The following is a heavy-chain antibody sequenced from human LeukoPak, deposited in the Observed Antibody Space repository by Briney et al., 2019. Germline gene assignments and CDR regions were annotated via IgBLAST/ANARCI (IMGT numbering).Heavy chain of an antibody. CDR3: AKDGGEYYDILTGYYPRLYYMDV. CDR1: GFTFSSYA. V-gene: IGHV3-23*01. Sequence: GGSLRLSCAASGFTFSSYAMSWVRQPPGKGLEWVSGISGSGGSTYYADSVKGRFTISRDNSKNTLYLQMNSLRAEDTAVYYCAKDGGEYYDILTGYYPRLYYMDVWGKGTTVTISS. J-gene: IGHJ6*03. CDR2: ISGSGGST. D-gene: IGHD3-9*01.